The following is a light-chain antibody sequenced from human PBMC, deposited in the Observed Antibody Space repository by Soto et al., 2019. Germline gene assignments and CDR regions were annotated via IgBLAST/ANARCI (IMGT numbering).Light chain of an antibody. V-gene: IGKV1-5*03. CDR3: QQYKSYPYT. Sequence: DIQMTQSPSTLSASVGDRVTITCRASQSISSWLAWYQQKPGKAPKLLISKASFLESGVPSRFSGTGSGTEFTLTVSSLQPDDFATYYCQQYKSYPYTFGQGTKLEIK. CDR2: KAS. CDR1: QSISSW. J-gene: IGKJ2*01.